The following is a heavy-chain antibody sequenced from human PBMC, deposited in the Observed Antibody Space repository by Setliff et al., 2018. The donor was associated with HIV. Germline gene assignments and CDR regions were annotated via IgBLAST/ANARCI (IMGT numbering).Heavy chain of an antibody. D-gene: IGHD2-15*01. CDR2: ISSYDDNT. CDR1: GYSFTNYG. CDR3: ARDDVGYCSGGSCYHLFDTFDI. Sequence: ASVKVSCKASGYSFTNYGISWVRQAPGQGLEWMGWISSYDDNTNYALNLQGRVTMTTDTSASTAYMELRSLRSDDTAVYYCARDDVGYCSGGSCYHLFDTFDIWGQGTVVTVSS. J-gene: IGHJ3*02. V-gene: IGHV1-18*01.